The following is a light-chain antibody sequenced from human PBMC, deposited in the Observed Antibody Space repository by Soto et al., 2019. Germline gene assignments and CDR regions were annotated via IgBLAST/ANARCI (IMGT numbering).Light chain of an antibody. V-gene: IGKV3-15*01. Sequence: EIVLTQSPATLSVSQGERATLSCRASESCSNNLAWYQQKPGQAPRLLIFGASAMATGIPARFSGSGSGTEITLTISSLHSEDFAVYYCQQYNKWPLTFGGGTKVEIK. CDR1: ESCSNN. CDR2: GAS. CDR3: QQYNKWPLT. J-gene: IGKJ4*01.